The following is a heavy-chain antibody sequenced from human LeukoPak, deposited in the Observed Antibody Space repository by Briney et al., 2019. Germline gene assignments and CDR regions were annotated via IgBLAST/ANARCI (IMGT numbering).Heavy chain of an antibody. CDR2: IYYSGST. J-gene: IGHJ5*02. Sequence: AETLSLTCSVSGGSISSAVYYWGWIRQPPGKGLEWIGSIYYSGSTYYNPSLKSRVSISVDTSKNQFSLKVTSATAADTAVYYCARSTPGSLGQFDPWGQGTLV. V-gene: IGHV4-39*07. CDR1: GGSISSAVYY. CDR3: ARSTPGSLGQFDP. D-gene: IGHD3-10*01.